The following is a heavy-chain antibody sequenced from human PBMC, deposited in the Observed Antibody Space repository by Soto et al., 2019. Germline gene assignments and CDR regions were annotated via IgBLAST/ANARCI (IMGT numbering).Heavy chain of an antibody. D-gene: IGHD3-10*01. CDR1: GFTFSSYG. J-gene: IGHJ6*02. CDR3: AKDQLRGVRGVITYYYGMDV. CDR2: ISYDGSNK. Sequence: QVQLVESGGGVVQPGRSLRLSCAASGFTFSSYGMHWVRQAPGKGLESVAVISYDGSNKYYADSVKGRFTISRDNSKNTLYLQMNSLRAEDTAVYYCAKDQLRGVRGVITYYYGMDVWGQGTTVTVSS. V-gene: IGHV3-30*18.